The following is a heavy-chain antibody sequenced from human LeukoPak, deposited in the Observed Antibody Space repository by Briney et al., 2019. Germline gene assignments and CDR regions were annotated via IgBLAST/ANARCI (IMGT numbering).Heavy chain of an antibody. CDR1: GGSITSGGYY. CDR3: ARTIAVAGASPKDAFNI. D-gene: IGHD6-19*01. J-gene: IGHJ3*02. V-gene: IGHV4-39*07. CDR2: VYYSGSI. Sequence: SETLSLTCTVSGGSITSGGYYWGWIRQPPGKGLEWIGSVYYSGSIHYNPSLKSRVTISADTSKNQISLKLSSVTAADTAVYYCARTIAVAGASPKDAFNIWGQGTMVTVSS.